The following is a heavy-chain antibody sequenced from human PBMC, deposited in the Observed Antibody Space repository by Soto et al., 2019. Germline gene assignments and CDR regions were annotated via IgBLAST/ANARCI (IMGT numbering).Heavy chain of an antibody. Sequence: EVQLVESGGGLVQPGGSLKLSCAASGFTFSGSAMHWVRQASGKGLEWVGRIRSKANSYATAYAASVKGRFTISRDDSKNTAYLQMNSPKTEDTAVYYCTRPCYGDYLEEDGMDVWGQGTTVTVSS. CDR3: TRPCYGDYLEEDGMDV. D-gene: IGHD4-17*01. V-gene: IGHV3-73*02. CDR1: GFTFSGSA. CDR2: IRSKANSYAT. J-gene: IGHJ6*02.